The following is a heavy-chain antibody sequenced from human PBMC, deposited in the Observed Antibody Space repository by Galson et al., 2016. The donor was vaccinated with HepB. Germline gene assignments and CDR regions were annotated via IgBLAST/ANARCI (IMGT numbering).Heavy chain of an antibody. Sequence: GLEWISKVYRSGATNYNPSLKGRVAMSVDKSKNQSSLKLNSVTAADTAVYYCARFRDVLQYTHGSEHPGSGDYYAMDVWGQGTTVTVSS. CDR3: ARFRDVLQYTHGSEHPGSGDYYAMDV. D-gene: IGHD5-18*01. J-gene: IGHJ6*02. CDR2: VYRSGAT. V-gene: IGHV4-4*02.